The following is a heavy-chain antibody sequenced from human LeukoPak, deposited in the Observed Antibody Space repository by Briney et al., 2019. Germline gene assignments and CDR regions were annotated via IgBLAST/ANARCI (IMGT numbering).Heavy chain of an antibody. CDR1: GFTFNTHG. J-gene: IGHJ4*02. V-gene: IGHV3-33*06. Sequence: GGSLRLSCAASGFTFNTHGMHWVRQAPGKGLEWVAAIWFDGSVKHYSDAVKGRFNISRDNSLNTLYLQMNSLRVEDTAIYYCAKDTAVQFLEPAFWGQGTLVTVSS. CDR2: IWFDGSVK. CDR3: AKDTAVQFLEPAF. D-gene: IGHD3-3*01.